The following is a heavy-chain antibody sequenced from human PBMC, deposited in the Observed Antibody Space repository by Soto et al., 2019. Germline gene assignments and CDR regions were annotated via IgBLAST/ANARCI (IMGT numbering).Heavy chain of an antibody. V-gene: IGHV3-9*01. D-gene: IGHD3-3*01. Sequence: GGSLRLSCVGTGFNFDDFAMRWVRQAPGKGLEWVSGITWNSRVLAYADSVKGRFTISRDNARNSLYLQMDSLRDEDTALYYCAKGRYDFWSPYYFDSWGQGTLVTVSS. J-gene: IGHJ4*02. CDR1: GFNFDDFA. CDR3: AKGRYDFWSPYYFDS. CDR2: ITWNSRVL.